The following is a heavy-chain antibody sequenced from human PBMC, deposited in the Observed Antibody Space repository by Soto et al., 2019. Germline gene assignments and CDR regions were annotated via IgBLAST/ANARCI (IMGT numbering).Heavy chain of an antibody. CDR1: GGSFSGYY. J-gene: IGHJ4*02. CDR3: ARAIRLRLGELSLFDY. Sequence: QVQLQQWGAGLLKPSETLSLTCAVYGGSFSGYYWCWIRQPPGKGLEWIGEINHSGSTNYNPSLKSRVTISVDTSKNQFSLKLSSVTAADTAVYYCARAIRLRLGELSLFDYWGQGTLVTVSS. CDR2: INHSGST. V-gene: IGHV4-34*01. D-gene: IGHD3-16*02.